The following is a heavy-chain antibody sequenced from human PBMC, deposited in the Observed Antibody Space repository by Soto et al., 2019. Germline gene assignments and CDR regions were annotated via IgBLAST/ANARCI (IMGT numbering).Heavy chain of an antibody. CDR1: GFTFSNAW. CDR2: IKSKTDGGTT. CDR3: TTVSFAGVRGAQPDNWFDP. V-gene: IGHV3-15*07. Sequence: EVQLVESGGGLVQPGGSLRLSCAASGFTFSNAWMNWVRQAPGKGLEWVGRIKSKTDGGTTDYAAPVKGRFTISRDDSKNTLYLQMNSLKTEDTAVYYCTTVSFAGVRGAQPDNWFDPWGQGTLVTVSS. J-gene: IGHJ5*02. D-gene: IGHD3-10*01.